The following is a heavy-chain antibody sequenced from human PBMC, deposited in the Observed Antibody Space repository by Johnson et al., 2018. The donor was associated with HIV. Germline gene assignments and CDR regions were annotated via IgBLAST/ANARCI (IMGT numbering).Heavy chain of an antibody. Sequence: MQLVESGGGVIRPGGSLRLSCAASGFTFDDYGVSWVRQAPGKGLEWVSGINWNGDSTDSADSVKGRFTISRDNAKNSLFLQMNSLRAEDTAVYYCARASDAFDIWGQGTMVTVSS. CDR2: INWNGDST. CDR1: GFTFDDYG. V-gene: IGHV3-20*04. CDR3: ARASDAFDI. J-gene: IGHJ3*02.